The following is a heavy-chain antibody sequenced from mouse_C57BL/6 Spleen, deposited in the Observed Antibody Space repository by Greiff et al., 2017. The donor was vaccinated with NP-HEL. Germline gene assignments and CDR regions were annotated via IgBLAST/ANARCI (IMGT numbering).Heavy chain of an antibody. CDR3: ASDDGYYWYFDV. J-gene: IGHJ1*03. CDR1: GFNINDYY. Sequence: VQLQQSGPELVKPGASVKLSCTASGFNINDYYMHWVKQRTEQGLEWIGRIDPEDGATKYAPKFQGKATITVDTSSNTAYLQLSSLTSEDTSVYYCASDDGYYWYFDVWGTGTTVTVSS. D-gene: IGHD2-3*01. V-gene: IGHV14-2*01. CDR2: IDPEDGAT.